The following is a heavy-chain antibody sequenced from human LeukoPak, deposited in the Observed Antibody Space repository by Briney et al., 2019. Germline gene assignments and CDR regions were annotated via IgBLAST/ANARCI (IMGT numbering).Heavy chain of an antibody. Sequence: GGSLRLSCAASGFTFSSYVMSWVRQAPGKGLEWVSGISGSGGSTYYADSVKGRFTISRDNSKNTLYLQMNSLRAEDTAVYYCAKRNLGNIDYWGQGTLVTVSS. D-gene: IGHD3-16*01. CDR3: AKRNLGNIDY. V-gene: IGHV3-23*01. J-gene: IGHJ4*02. CDR1: GFTFSSYV. CDR2: ISGSGGST.